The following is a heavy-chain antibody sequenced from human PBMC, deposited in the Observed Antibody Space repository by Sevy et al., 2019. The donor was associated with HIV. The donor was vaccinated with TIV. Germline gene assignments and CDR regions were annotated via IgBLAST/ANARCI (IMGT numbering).Heavy chain of an antibody. Sequence: GGSLRLSCAASGFTFSSYWMSWVRQAPGKGLEWVANIKQDGSEKYYVDSVKGRFTISRDNAKNSLYLQMNSLRAEDTAVYYCARGRFRGRQQLVREYYFDYWGQGTLVTVSS. D-gene: IGHD6-13*01. CDR3: ARGRFRGRQQLVREYYFDY. CDR2: IKQDGSEK. V-gene: IGHV3-7*01. CDR1: GFTFSSYW. J-gene: IGHJ4*02.